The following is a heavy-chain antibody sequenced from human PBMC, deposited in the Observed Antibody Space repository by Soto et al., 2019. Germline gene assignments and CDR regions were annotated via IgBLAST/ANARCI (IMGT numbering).Heavy chain of an antibody. J-gene: IGHJ6*02. CDR3: ARGDTATALTYFFYYGMDV. Sequence: ASVKVSCKASGYTFTGYYMHWVRQAPAQGLEWMGWINPNSGGTNYAQKFQGWVTMTRDTSISTVYMELSRLRADDTAVYYCARGDTATALTYFFYYGMDVWGQGTTVTVSS. CDR1: GYTFTGYY. V-gene: IGHV1-2*04. D-gene: IGHD5-18*01. CDR2: INPNSGGT.